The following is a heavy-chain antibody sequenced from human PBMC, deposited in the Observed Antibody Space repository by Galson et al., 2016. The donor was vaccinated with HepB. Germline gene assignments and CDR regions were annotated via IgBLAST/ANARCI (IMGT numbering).Heavy chain of an antibody. CDR3: ATGLGGIAPAGY. D-gene: IGHD6-25*01. V-gene: IGHV3-48*04. CDR2: ISTASTTI. CDR1: GFTFSNYG. Sequence: SLRLSCAASGFTFSNYGLNWVRQAPGKGLEWISYISTASTTIYYAGSVKGRFTASRDNARYSLYLQMNSLRADDTATYYCATGLGGIAPAGYWGRGTPVTVSS. J-gene: IGHJ4*02.